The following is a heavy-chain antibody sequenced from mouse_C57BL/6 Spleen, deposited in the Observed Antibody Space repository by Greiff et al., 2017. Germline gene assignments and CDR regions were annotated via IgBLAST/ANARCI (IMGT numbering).Heavy chain of an antibody. CDR2: ISSGSSTI. J-gene: IGHJ2*01. D-gene: IGHD3-3*01. CDR1: GFTFSDYG. V-gene: IGHV5-17*01. Sequence: EVMLVESGGGLVKPGGSLKLSCAASGFTFSDYGMHWVRQAPEKGLEWVAYISSGSSTIYYADTVKGRFTISRDNAKNTLFLQMTSLRSEDTAMYYCAREGPDYFDYWGQGTTLTVSS. CDR3: AREGPDYFDY.